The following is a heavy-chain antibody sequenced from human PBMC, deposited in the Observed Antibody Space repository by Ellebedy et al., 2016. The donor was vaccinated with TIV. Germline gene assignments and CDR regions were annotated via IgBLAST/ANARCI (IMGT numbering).Heavy chain of an antibody. D-gene: IGHD1-26*01. J-gene: IGHJ4*02. CDR3: ATFSGSPLGDS. CDR2: INHGGTT. CDR1: CGSFSHYY. V-gene: IGHV4-34*01. Sequence: SETLSLXXAVCCGSFSHYYWNWIRQSPEKGLEWIGEINHGGTTKYNPSLKSRVTISADTSKNQFSLKLTSLTAADTAVYYCATFSGSPLGDSWGQGTLVTVSP.